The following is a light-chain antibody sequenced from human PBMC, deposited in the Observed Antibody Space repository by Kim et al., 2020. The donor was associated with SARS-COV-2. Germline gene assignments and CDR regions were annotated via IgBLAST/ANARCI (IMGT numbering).Light chain of an antibody. J-gene: IGKJ4*01. Sequence: SPWERAALACRTSQSDNSNLAWYQQKPGQAPRLLICGASSRATSSPARFSGSGSGTEFTLTISSLQSEDFAVYYCQQYNNWPLPFGGGTKVDIK. V-gene: IGKV3-15*01. CDR3: QQYNNWPLP. CDR1: QSDNSN. CDR2: GAS.